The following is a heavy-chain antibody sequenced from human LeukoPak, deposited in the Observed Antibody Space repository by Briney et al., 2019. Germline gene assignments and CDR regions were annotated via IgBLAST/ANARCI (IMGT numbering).Heavy chain of an antibody. D-gene: IGHD3-10*01. CDR3: ARIGYGSGRGYFDY. CDR2: ISSSSSTI. CDR1: GFTFSSYS. V-gene: IGHV3-48*01. Sequence: GGSLRLSCAASGFTFSSYSMNWVRQAPGHGLEGVSYISSSSSTIYYADSVKGRFTISRDNAKNSLYLKMNSLRAEDTDVYYCARIGYGSGRGYFDYWGQGTLVTVSS. J-gene: IGHJ4*02.